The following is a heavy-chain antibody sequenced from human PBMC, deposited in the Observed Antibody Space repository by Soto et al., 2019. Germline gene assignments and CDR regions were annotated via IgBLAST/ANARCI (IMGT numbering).Heavy chain of an antibody. Sequence: ASVKVSCKASGGTFSSYAISWVRQAPGQGLEWMGGIIPIFGTANYAQKFQGRVTITADESTSTAYMELSSLRSEDTAVYYCARSISSSIHPHAFDIWGQGTMVTVSS. V-gene: IGHV1-69*13. J-gene: IGHJ3*02. D-gene: IGHD2-21*01. CDR2: IIPIFGTA. CDR1: GGTFSSYA. CDR3: ARSISSSIHPHAFDI.